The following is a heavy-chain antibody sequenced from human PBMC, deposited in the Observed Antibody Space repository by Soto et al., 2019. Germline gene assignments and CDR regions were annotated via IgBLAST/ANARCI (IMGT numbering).Heavy chain of an antibody. D-gene: IGHD3-3*01. J-gene: IGHJ6*02. CDR3: ARAPKLRFLEWLLPSHYYGMDV. V-gene: IGHV3-33*01. CDR1: GFTFSSYG. CDR2: IWYDGSNK. Sequence: GGSLRLSCAASGFTFSSYGMHWVRQASGKGLEWVAVIWYDGSNKYYADSVKGRFTISRDNSKNTLYLQMNSLRAEDTAVYYCARAPKLRFLEWLLPSHYYGMDVWGQGTTVTVSS.